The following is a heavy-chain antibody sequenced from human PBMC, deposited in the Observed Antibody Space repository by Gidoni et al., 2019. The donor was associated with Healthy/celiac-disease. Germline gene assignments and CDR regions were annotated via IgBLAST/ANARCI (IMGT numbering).Heavy chain of an antibody. CDR1: GFTFSSYA. V-gene: IGHV3-30*04. Sequence: QVQLVESGGGVVQPGRSLRLSCAASGFTFSSYARHWVRQAPGKGLEWVAVISYDGSNKYYADSVKGRFTISRDNSKNTLYLQMNSLRAEDTAVYYCARVSVASGYVDWGQGTLVTVSS. J-gene: IGHJ4*02. D-gene: IGHD5-12*01. CDR3: ARVSVASGYVD. CDR2: ISYDGSNK.